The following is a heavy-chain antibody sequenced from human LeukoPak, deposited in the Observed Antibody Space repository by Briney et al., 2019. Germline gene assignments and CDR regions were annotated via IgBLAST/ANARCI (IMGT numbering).Heavy chain of an antibody. J-gene: IGHJ6*03. CDR1: GYTFTGYY. CDR3: ARELGNYYYYYMDV. D-gene: IGHD7-27*01. V-gene: IGHV1-2*02. Sequence: ASVKVSCKASGYTFTGYYMHWVRQAPGQGLEWMGWMNPNSGGTNYAQKFQGRVTMTRDTSISTAYMELSRLRSDDTAVYYCARELGNYYYYYMDVWGKGTTVSVSS. CDR2: MNPNSGGT.